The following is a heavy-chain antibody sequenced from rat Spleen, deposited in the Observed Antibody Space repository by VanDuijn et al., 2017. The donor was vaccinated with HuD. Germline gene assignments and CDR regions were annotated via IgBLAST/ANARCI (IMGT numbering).Heavy chain of an antibody. J-gene: IGHJ2*01. CDR2: ISTGDDDT. D-gene: IGHD1-4*01. V-gene: IGHV5S13*01. Sequence: EVQLVESGGGLVQPGRSMKLSCAASGFTFSDYAMAWVRQAPTKGLEWVASISTGDDDTYYRDSVKGRFTISRDNAKNTPYLQMDSLRSEDTATYYCARETGYNSYFDYWGQGVMVTVSS. CDR3: ARETGYNSYFDY. CDR1: GFTFSDYA.